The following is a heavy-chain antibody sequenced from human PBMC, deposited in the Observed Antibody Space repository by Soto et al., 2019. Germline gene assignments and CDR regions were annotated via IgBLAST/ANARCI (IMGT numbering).Heavy chain of an antibody. CDR1: GFTCSNYG. V-gene: IGHV3-30*18. CDR2: ISYDGSDY. J-gene: IGHJ4*02. D-gene: IGHD2-8*01. Sequence: GGSLRLSCAASGFTCSNYGMHWVRQAPGKGLEWVAVISYDGSDYYYIDSVKGRFTISRDNSKNTLYLQMNSLRPEDTAVYYCAKDTAPVYGDYLDYWGQGTLVTVSS. CDR3: AKDTAPVYGDYLDY.